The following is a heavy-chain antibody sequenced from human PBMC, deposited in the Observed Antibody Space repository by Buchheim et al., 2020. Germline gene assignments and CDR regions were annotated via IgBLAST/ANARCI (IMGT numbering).Heavy chain of an antibody. J-gene: IGHJ5*02. CDR2: ISYDGSNK. V-gene: IGHV3-30*04. D-gene: IGHD2-2*01. Sequence: QVQLVESGGGVVQPGRSLRLSCAASGFTFSSYAMHWVRQAPGKGLEWVAVISYDGSNKYYADSVKGRFTISRDNSKNTLYLQMNSLRAEDTAVYYCARDGIVVVPASLGWFDPWGQGTL. CDR1: GFTFSSYA. CDR3: ARDGIVVVPASLGWFDP.